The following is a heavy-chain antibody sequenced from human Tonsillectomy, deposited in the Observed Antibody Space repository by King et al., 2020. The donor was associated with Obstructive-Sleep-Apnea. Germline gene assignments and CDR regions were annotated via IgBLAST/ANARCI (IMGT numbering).Heavy chain of an antibody. Sequence: QLVQSGAEVKKPGESLKISCKGAGYSFTSYWIAWVRQMPGKGLEWMGIIYPGDSDTRYSPSCHGQVTISADKSNSTAYLQWSSLKAPDTAMYYCARIKSYYASGDWYFDLWGRGTLVTVSS. D-gene: IGHD3-10*01. V-gene: IGHV5-51*01. CDR2: IYPGDSDT. CDR3: ARIKSYYASGDWYFDL. CDR1: GYSFTSYW. J-gene: IGHJ2*01.